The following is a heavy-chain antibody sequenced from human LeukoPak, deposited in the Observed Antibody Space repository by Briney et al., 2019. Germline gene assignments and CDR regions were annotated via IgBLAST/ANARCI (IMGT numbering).Heavy chain of an antibody. CDR2: ISYDGSNK. D-gene: IGHD6-6*01. Sequence: TGRSLRLSCAASGFTFSSHAMHWVRQAPGKGLEWVAVISYDGSNKYYVDSVKGRFTISRDNSKNTLYLQMNSLRAEDTAVYYCARGSSSSTHYFDYWGQGTLVIVSS. V-gene: IGHV3-30*04. J-gene: IGHJ4*02. CDR3: ARGSSSSTHYFDY. CDR1: GFTFSSHA.